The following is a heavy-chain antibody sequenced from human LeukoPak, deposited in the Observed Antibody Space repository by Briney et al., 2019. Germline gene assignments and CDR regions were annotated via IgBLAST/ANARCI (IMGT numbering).Heavy chain of an antibody. V-gene: IGHV3-30*02. CDR2: IRYDGSNK. CDR1: GFTFSSYG. J-gene: IGHJ4*02. CDR3: AKVIRGRSIVGDLDY. Sequence: GGSLRLSCAASGFTFSSYGMHWVRQAPGKGLEWVAFIRYDGSNKYYADSVKGRFTISRDNSKNTLYLQMNSLRAEDTAVYYCAKVIRGRSIVGDLDYWGQGTLVTVSS. D-gene: IGHD1-26*01.